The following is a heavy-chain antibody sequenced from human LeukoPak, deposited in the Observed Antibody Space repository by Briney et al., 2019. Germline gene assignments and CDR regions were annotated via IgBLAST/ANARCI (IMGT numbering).Heavy chain of an antibody. D-gene: IGHD3-3*01. CDR1: GGSISSGDYH. J-gene: IGHJ4*02. CDR2: IDYSGST. CDR3: TRVRSGSQCDY. V-gene: IGHV4-39*01. Sequence: SETLSVTCTVSGGSISSGDYHWGWIRQPPGKGLEWLASIDYSGSTFYNSSLRSRVNMSVDTPKNQFSLNLRSVTAADTAVYYCTRVRSGSQCDYWGQGTMVTVSS.